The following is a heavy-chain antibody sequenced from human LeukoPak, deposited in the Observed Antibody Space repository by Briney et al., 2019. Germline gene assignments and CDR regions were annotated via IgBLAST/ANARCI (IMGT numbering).Heavy chain of an antibody. CDR1: GYTFTCSY. J-gene: IGHJ4*02. Sequence: ASVKVSCKAAGYTFTCSYMQWVRQAPGQGMEGRGWSNLNSGGTNNEQKFQVRGSMTRDRDISTAYMESSSLRSEDTAVYYCARDGANYFDYWGQGTLVTVSS. V-gene: IGHV1-2*02. D-gene: IGHD3-16*01. CDR2: SNLNSGGT. CDR3: ARDGANYFDY.